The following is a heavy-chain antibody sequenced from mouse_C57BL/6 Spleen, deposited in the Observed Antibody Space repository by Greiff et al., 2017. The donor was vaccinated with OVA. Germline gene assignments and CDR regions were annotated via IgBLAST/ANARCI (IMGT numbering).Heavy chain of an antibody. V-gene: IGHV1-18*01. CDR1: GYTFTDYN. CDR2: INPNNGGT. CDR3: ARSDAYGSSYAMDY. D-gene: IGHD1-1*01. J-gene: IGHJ4*01. Sequence: VQLQQSGPELVKPGASVKIPCKASGYTFTDYNMDWVKQSHGKSLEWIGDINPNNGGTIYNQKFKGKATLTVDKSSSTAYMELRSLTSEDTAVYYCARSDAYGSSYAMDYWGQGTSVTVSS.